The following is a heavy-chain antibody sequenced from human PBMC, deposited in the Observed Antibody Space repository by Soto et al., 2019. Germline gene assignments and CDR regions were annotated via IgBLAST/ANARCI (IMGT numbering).Heavy chain of an antibody. CDR2: IYSSGTT. CDR3: ATSLATFSGPLISGEVLDI. V-gene: IGHV4-59*01. Sequence: PLETRSFTCSVSGGSIRSYYWSWIRQPPGKGVEWIGYIYSSGTTNYNPSLQSRVTISGDTSKNQISLNLRSVTAADTAVYYCATSLATFSGPLISGEVLDIWGQGTNDTVSS. CDR1: GGSIRSYY. D-gene: IGHD3-10*01. J-gene: IGHJ3*02.